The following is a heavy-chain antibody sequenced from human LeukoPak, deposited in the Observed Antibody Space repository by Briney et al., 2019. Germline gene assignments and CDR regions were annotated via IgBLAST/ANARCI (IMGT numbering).Heavy chain of an antibody. J-gene: IGHJ4*02. CDR2: IHYSGST. Sequence: SETLSLTCTVSGGSVGSYYWNWIRQPPGKGLEWIGYIHYSGSTNHNASLKSRVTISVDTSKNQFSLKLSSVTAADTAVYYCARDGVAGGFDYWGQGTLVTVSS. CDR1: GGSVGSYY. CDR3: ARDGVAGGFDY. D-gene: IGHD6-19*01. V-gene: IGHV4-59*02.